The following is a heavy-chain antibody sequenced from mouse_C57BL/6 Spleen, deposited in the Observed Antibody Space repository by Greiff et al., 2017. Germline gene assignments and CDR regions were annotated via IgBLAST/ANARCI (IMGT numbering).Heavy chain of an antibody. V-gene: IGHV1-52*01. CDR3: ARRGYYYDEGDYYAMDY. Sequence: VQLQQPGAELVRPGSSVKLSCKASGYTFTSYWMLWVKQRPIQGLEWIGNIDPSDSETHYNQKFKDKATLTVDKSSSTAYMQLISLTSEDSAVYYCARRGYYYDEGDYYAMDYWGQGTSVTVSS. CDR2: IDPSDSET. J-gene: IGHJ4*01. CDR1: GYTFTSYW. D-gene: IGHD2-4*01.